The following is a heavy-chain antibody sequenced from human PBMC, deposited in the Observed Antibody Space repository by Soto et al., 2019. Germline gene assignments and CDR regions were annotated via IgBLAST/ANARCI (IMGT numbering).Heavy chain of an antibody. CDR3: AGIAARGEDY. J-gene: IGHJ4*02. V-gene: IGHV3-11*01. CDR1: GFTFSDYY. Sequence: PGGSLRLSCAASGFTFSDYYMSWIRQAPGKGLERVSYISSSGSTIYYADSVKGRFTISRDNAKNARYLQMNSLRAEDTAVDYCAGIAARGEDYWGQGTLVTVSS. CDR2: ISSSGSTI. D-gene: IGHD6-6*01.